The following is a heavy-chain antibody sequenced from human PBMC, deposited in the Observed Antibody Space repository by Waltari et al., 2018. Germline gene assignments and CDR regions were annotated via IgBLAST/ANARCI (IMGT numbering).Heavy chain of an antibody. V-gene: IGHV1-8*01. CDR2: MNPNSGNT. D-gene: IGHD6-25*01. J-gene: IGHJ5*02. CDR3: ARKSGYSSAPGGRRNWFDP. Sequence: QVELVQSGAEVKKPGASVQVYCKATGDTFTSYDIICGRQATAHGLEWMGWMNPNSGNTGYAQKFQGRVTMTRNTSISTAYMELSSLRSEDTAVYYCARKSGYSSAPGGRRNWFDPWGQGTLVTVSS. CDR1: GDTFTSYD.